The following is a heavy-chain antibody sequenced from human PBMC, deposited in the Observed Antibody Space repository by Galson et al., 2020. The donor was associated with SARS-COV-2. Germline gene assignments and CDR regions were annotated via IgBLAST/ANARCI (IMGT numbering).Heavy chain of an antibody. V-gene: IGHV3-23*01. CDR2: ISGSGGST. Sequence: GGSLRLSCAASGFTFSMSWVRQAPGKGLEWVSAISGSGGSTYYADSVKGRFTISRDNSKNILYLQLNSLTAADTAIYYCAKSGYTTASGVSYFDYWGQGTLVTVSS. J-gene: IGHJ4*02. CDR3: AKSGYTTASGVSYFDY. CDR1: GFTFS. D-gene: IGHD3-16*02.